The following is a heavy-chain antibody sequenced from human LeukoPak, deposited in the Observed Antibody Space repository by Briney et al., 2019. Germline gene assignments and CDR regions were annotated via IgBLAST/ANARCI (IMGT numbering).Heavy chain of an antibody. Sequence: GGSLSLSCAASGFTFSTYSMNWVRQSPGKGLEWVSYIRSSSSIIHYADSVKGRFTISRDNAKSSLYLQMNSLRDEDTAVYYCARNLYDFLTGFDSWGQGTLVTVSS. CDR3: ARNLYDFLTGFDS. CDR2: IRSSSSII. J-gene: IGHJ4*02. D-gene: IGHD3-9*01. V-gene: IGHV3-48*02. CDR1: GFTFSTYS.